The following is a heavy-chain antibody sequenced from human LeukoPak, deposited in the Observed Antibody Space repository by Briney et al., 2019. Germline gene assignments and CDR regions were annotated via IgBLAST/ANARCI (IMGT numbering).Heavy chain of an antibody. CDR2: IIPIFGTA. J-gene: IGHJ3*02. D-gene: IGHD2-21*01. CDR1: GGTFSSYA. V-gene: IGHV1-69*05. Sequence: SVKVSCKASGGTFSSYAISWVRQAPGQGLEWMGGIIPIFGTANYAQKFQGRVTITTDESTTTVYMELSSLTSQDTAVYYCARVVFTFRNAFDIWGQGTAVTVSS. CDR3: ARVVFTFRNAFDI.